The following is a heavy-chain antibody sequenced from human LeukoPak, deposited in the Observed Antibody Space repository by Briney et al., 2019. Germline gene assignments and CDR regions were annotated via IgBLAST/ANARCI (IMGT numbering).Heavy chain of an antibody. CDR3: AKDLMDYYGPHWFDP. CDR2: ISYDGSNK. Sequence: PGGSLRLSCAASGSTFSSYGMHWVRQAPGKGLEWVAVISYDGSNKYYADSVKGRFTISRDNSKNTLYLQMNSLRAEDTAVYYCAKDLMDYYGPHWFDPWGQGTLVTVSS. D-gene: IGHD3-10*01. CDR1: GSTFSSYG. V-gene: IGHV3-30*18. J-gene: IGHJ5*02.